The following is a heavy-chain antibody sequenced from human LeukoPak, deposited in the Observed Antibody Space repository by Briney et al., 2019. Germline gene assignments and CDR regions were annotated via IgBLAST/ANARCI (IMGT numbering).Heavy chain of an antibody. CDR2: INGGGDAT. V-gene: IGHV3-23*01. J-gene: IGHJ3*01. CDR1: NFMFTTYA. D-gene: IGHD2-2*01. Sequence: SGRPLRLSCVASNFMFTTYAMSWVRQAPGKGLEWVSAINGGGDATEYADSVKGRFTISRDNSKKTLYLQMNSLRPEDTAVYYCARCTASCYANAFDVWGQGTLLTVSS. CDR3: ARCTASCYANAFDV.